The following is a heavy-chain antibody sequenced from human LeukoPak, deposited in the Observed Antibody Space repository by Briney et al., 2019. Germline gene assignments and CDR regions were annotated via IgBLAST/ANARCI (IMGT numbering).Heavy chain of an antibody. CDR3: ARVNGYSFDY. CDR2: INTGNGNT. CDR1: GYTFTGFT. V-gene: IGHV1-3*04. Sequence: GASVKVSCKASGYTFTGFTIHWVRQAPGQRLEWMGWINTGNGNTKYSQKFQGRVTITRDTIASTAYMELSSLRSEDTAIYYCARVNGYSFDYWGQGTLVTVSS. J-gene: IGHJ4*02. D-gene: IGHD2-8*01.